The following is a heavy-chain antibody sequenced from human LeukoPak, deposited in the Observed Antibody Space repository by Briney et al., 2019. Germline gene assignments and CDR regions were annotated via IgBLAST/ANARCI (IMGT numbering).Heavy chain of an antibody. J-gene: IGHJ4*02. CDR1: GGSVSGYY. Sequence: SETLSLTCAVYGGSVSGYYWSWIRQPPGKGLEWIGEINHSGSTNYNPSPKSGVTISVDTPTNQCSLKRGSVTAPDTAVCYCSRGHATLLSSRRLDYWGQGTMVTVSS. CDR3: SRGHATLLSSRRLDY. D-gene: IGHD2-15*01. CDR2: INHSGST. V-gene: IGHV4-34*01.